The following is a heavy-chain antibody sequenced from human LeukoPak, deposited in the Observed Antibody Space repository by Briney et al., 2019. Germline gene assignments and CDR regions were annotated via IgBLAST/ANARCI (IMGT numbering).Heavy chain of an antibody. Sequence: SVKVSCKASGYTFTSYGISWVRQAPGQGLEWMGWIIPIFGTASYAQKFQGRVTITADESTSTAYMELSSLRSEDTAVYYCARDGCSSTSCYGWGQGTLVTVSS. J-gene: IGHJ1*01. V-gene: IGHV1-69*13. CDR1: GYTFTSYG. D-gene: IGHD2-2*01. CDR3: ARDGCSSTSCYG. CDR2: IIPIFGTA.